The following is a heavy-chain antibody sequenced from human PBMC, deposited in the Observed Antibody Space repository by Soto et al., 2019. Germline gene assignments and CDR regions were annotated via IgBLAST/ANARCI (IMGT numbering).Heavy chain of an antibody. Sequence: GGSLRLSCAASGFTFSSYSMNWVRQAPGKGLEWVSSISSSSSYIYYADSVKGRFTISRDNAKNSLYLQMNSLRAEDTAVYYCAREPPIVLVPAARNYGMDVWGQGTTVTVSS. V-gene: IGHV3-21*01. CDR1: GFTFSSYS. D-gene: IGHD2-2*01. CDR2: ISSSSSYI. J-gene: IGHJ6*02. CDR3: AREPPIVLVPAARNYGMDV.